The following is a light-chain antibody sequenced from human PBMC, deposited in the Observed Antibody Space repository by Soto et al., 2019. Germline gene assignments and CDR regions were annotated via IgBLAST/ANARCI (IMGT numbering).Light chain of an antibody. CDR3: QQYNNWPLT. Sequence: EIVMTQSPATLSVSPGETATLSCRASQSLTSYLAWYQQKPDQAPRLLIYGISTRATDIPARFSGSGSGTEFTLTIGSLQSEDFAVYYCQQYNNWPLTFGGGTKVDIK. CDR2: GIS. V-gene: IGKV3-15*01. J-gene: IGKJ4*01. CDR1: QSLTSY.